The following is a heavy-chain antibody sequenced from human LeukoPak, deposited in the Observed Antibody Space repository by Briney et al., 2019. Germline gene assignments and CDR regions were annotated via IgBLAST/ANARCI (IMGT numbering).Heavy chain of an antibody. CDR1: GFTFGSSA. CDR3: AKGSLGSWYYFDY. D-gene: IGHD6-13*01. CDR2: FSRSGPDT. V-gene: IGHV3-23*01. J-gene: IGHJ4*02. Sequence: GGSLRLSCAASGFTFGSSAMSWVRQAPGKGPEWVSTFSRSGPDTYYADSVKGRFTFFRDNSKNTLYLQMNSLRAEDTAVYYCAKGSLGSWYYFDYWGQGTLVTVSS.